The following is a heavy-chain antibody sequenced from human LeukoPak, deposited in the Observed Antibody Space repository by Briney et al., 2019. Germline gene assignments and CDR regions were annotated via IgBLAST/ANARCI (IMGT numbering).Heavy chain of an antibody. V-gene: IGHV4-59*01. Sequence: SETLSLTCSVSGDSITSSYWTWIRQPPGGGLEYIGYIYYTGDTNYNPSLKNRVTMSLDASKHQFSLRLRSVTAADTAAYYCSRRAGELGFWGQGILVTVSS. D-gene: IGHD7-27*01. CDR3: SRRAGELGF. J-gene: IGHJ4*02. CDR2: IYYTGDT. CDR1: GDSITSSY.